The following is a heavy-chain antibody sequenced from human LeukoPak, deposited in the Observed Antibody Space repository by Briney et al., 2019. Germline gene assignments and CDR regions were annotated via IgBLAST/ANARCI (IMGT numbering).Heavy chain of an antibody. CDR3: ARLSGSYWPAGY. CDR2: LYYSGST. CDR1: GGSISSSSYY. J-gene: IGHJ4*02. D-gene: IGHD1-26*01. Sequence: SETLSLTCTVSGGSISSSSYYWGWIRQPPGKVLEWIGSLYYSGSTYYNPSLNSLVTISVDTSKNQFSLKLSSVTAADTAVYYCARLSGSYWPAGYWGQGTLVTVSS. V-gene: IGHV4-39*01.